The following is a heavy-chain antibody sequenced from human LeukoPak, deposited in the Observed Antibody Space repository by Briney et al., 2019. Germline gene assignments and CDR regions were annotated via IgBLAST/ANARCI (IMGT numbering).Heavy chain of an antibody. CDR1: GFTVSSNY. CDR2: IYSGGST. D-gene: IGHD5-18*01. V-gene: IGHV3-66*02. CDR3: ARDLRGYSCGYFSYMDV. J-gene: IGHJ6*03. Sequence: PGGSLRLSCAASGFTVSSNYMSWVRQAPGKGLEWVSVIYSGGSTYYADSVKGRFTISRDNSKNTLYLQMNSLRAEDTAVYYCARDLRGYSCGYFSYMDVWGKGTTVTVSS.